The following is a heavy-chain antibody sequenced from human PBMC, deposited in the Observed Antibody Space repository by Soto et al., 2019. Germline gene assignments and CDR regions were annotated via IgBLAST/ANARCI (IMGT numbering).Heavy chain of an antibody. D-gene: IGHD2-21*01. CDR2: ISDSGSP. CDR3: AKDGVYTDGLWLMDH. CDR1: GFAFINHA. V-gene: IGHV3-23*01. Sequence: PGGSLRLSSAASGFAFINHAMSCVRQAPGNGLDWVSDISDSGSPHYADSVKRRFTTSRDNSKTTGYLQMTDLRADDTAVYYCAKDGVYTDGLWLMDHWGQGTQVTVSS. J-gene: IGHJ4*02.